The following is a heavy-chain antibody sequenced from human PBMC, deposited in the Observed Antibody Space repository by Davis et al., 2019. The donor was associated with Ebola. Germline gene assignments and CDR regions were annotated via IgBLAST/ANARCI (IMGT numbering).Heavy chain of an antibody. J-gene: IGHJ4*02. V-gene: IGHV3-15*06. CDR3: TKGSGTYD. Sequence: PGGSLRLSCAASGFIFINYWMHWVRQVPGKGLEWVGRIKSKSDGGTTHYGARVKGRFTISRDDSKNTVYLQMNSLKTEDTGLYYCTKGSGTYDWGQGTLVTVSP. CDR1: GFIFINYW. CDR2: IKSKSDGGTT. D-gene: IGHD6-25*01.